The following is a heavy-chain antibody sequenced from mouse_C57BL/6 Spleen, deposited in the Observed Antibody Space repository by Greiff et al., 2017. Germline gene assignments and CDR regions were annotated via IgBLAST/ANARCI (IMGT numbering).Heavy chain of an antibody. CDR3: ARPYGSSLYAMDY. CDR2: IWSGGST. J-gene: IGHJ4*01. D-gene: IGHD1-1*01. Sequence: VKLVELGPGLVQPSQSLSITCTVSGFSLTSYGVHWVRQSPGKGLEWLGVIWSGGSTDYNAAFISRLSISKDNSKSQVFFKMNSLQANDTAIYYCARPYGSSLYAMDYWGQGTSVTVSS. V-gene: IGHV2-2*02. CDR1: GFSLTSYG.